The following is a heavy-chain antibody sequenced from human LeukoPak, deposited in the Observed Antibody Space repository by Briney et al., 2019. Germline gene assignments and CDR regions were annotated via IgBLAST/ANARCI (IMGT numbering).Heavy chain of an antibody. V-gene: IGHV3-48*01. CDR2: ISSSSSTI. CDR1: RFTFSSYS. D-gene: IGHD3-22*01. Sequence: GGSLRLSCAASRFTFSSYSMNWVRQAPGKGLEWVSYISSSSSTIYYADSVKGRFTISRDNAKNSLYLQMNSLRAEDTAVYYCATEPGSGYYSRGYYYYMDVWGKGTTVTVSS. J-gene: IGHJ6*03. CDR3: ATEPGSGYYSRGYYYYMDV.